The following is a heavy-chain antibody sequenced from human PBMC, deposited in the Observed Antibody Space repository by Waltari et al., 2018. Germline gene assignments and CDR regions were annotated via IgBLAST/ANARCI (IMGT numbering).Heavy chain of an antibody. Sequence: EVQLVESGGGLVQPGGSLRLSCAASGFTFSSYEMNWVRQAPGKGLEWVSYISSSGSTIYYADSVKGRFTISRDNAKNSLYLQMNSLRAEDTAVYYCARDYVYYDFWSGYLYYYGMDVWGQGTTVTVSS. CDR1: GFTFSSYE. CDR2: ISSSGSTI. D-gene: IGHD3-3*01. CDR3: ARDYVYYDFWSGYLYYYGMDV. J-gene: IGHJ6*02. V-gene: IGHV3-48*03.